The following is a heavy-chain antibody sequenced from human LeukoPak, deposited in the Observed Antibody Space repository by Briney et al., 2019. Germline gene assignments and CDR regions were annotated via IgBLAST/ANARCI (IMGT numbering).Heavy chain of an antibody. D-gene: IGHD5-12*01. CDR2: IKQDGSEK. Sequence: GGSLRLSCAASGFTFSSYWMSWVRQAPGEGLEWVANIKQDGSEKYYVDSVKGRFTISRDNAKNSLYLQMNSLRAEDTAVYYCAREGMYSGYDFKGFDYWGQGTLVTVSS. J-gene: IGHJ4*02. CDR1: GFTFSSYW. CDR3: AREGMYSGYDFKGFDY. V-gene: IGHV3-7*01.